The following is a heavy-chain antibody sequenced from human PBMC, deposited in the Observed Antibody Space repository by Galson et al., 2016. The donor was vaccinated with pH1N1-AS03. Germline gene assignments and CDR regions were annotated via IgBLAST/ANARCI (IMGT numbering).Heavy chain of an antibody. CDR2: MWHDGIAK. V-gene: IGHV3-30*02. J-gene: IGHJ4*02. D-gene: IGHD2-2*01. CDR3: VRDSNAWSFDY. Sequence: MHWVRQAPGKGLEWVTFMWHDGIAKRYADSVKGRFAISRDSSKTLVYLQMNSLRSEDTGVYYCVRDSNAWSFDYWGQGALATVSS.